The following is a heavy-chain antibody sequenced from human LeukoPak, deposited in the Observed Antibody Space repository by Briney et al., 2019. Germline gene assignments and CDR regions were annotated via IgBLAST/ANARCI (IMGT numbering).Heavy chain of an antibody. CDR1: GGSFSGYY. Sequence: SETLSLTRAVYGGSFSGYYWSWIRQPPGKGLEWIGEINHSGSTNYNPSLKSRVTISVDTSKNQFSLKLSSVTAADTAVYYCARSPIFGVVINYNWFDPWGQGTLVTVSS. CDR2: INHSGST. V-gene: IGHV4-34*01. J-gene: IGHJ5*02. CDR3: ARSPIFGVVINYNWFDP. D-gene: IGHD3-3*01.